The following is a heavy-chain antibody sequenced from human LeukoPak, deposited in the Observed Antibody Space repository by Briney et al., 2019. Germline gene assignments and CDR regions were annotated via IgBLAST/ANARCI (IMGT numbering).Heavy chain of an antibody. V-gene: IGHV1-2*02. J-gene: IGHJ4*02. CDR1: GYTFTGYY. D-gene: IGHD6-19*01. Sequence: ASVKVSCKASGYTFTGYYMHWVRQAPGQGLEWMGWTNPNSGGTNYAQKFQGRVTMTRDTSISTAYMELSRLRSDDMAVYYCARGWASGWYRWGQGTLVTVSS. CDR2: TNPNSGGT. CDR3: ARGWASGWYR.